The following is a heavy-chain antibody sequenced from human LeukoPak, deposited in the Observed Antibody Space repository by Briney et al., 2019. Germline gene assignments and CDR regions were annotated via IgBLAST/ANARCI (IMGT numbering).Heavy chain of an antibody. CDR3: ARDSPLTSGVTTPWRSKFDP. J-gene: IGHJ5*02. D-gene: IGHD3-22*01. Sequence: GASVKVSCKASGGTFSSYAISWVRQAPGQGLEWMGGIIPIFGTANYAQKFQGRVTITADESTSTAYMELSSLRSEDTAVYYCARDSPLTSGVTTPWRSKFDPWGQGTLVTVSS. V-gene: IGHV1-69*13. CDR1: GGTFSSYA. CDR2: IIPIFGTA.